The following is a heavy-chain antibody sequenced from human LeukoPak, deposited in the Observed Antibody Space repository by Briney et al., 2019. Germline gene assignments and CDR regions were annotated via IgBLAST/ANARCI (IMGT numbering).Heavy chain of an antibody. V-gene: IGHV3-48*01. CDR1: GFTFSSYS. CDR3: ARDGGDDLN. Sequence: PGGSLRLSCAASGFTFSSYSMNSVRQAPGKGLEWVSYISSSSSTIYYADSVKGRFTISRDNAKNSLYLQMNSLRAEDTAVYYCARDGGDDLNWGQGTLVTVSS. D-gene: IGHD2-21*01. J-gene: IGHJ4*02. CDR2: ISSSSSTI.